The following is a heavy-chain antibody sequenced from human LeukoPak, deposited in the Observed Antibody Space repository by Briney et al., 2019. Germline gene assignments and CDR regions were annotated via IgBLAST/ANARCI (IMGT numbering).Heavy chain of an antibody. V-gene: IGHV4-39*07. Sequence: ETSETLSLTCTVSGFSISTNSYYWGWIRQPPGKGLECIGSIYFGGSTYYNPSLKSRVTISVDTSKNQFSLKLSSVTAADTAVYYCARDSPGSGRSPELDYWGQGTLVTVSS. D-gene: IGHD6-19*01. CDR1: GFSISTNSYY. J-gene: IGHJ4*02. CDR2: IYFGGST. CDR3: ARDSPGSGRSPELDY.